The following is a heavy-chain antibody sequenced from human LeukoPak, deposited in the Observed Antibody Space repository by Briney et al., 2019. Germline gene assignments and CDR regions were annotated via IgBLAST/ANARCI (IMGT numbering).Heavy chain of an antibody. J-gene: IGHJ4*02. CDR2: IYHSGDT. V-gene: IGHV4-59*01. CDR1: GGSMSSFY. Sequence: SETLSLTCTVSGGSMSSFYWGWIRQPPGKGLEWIAYIYHSGDTNYNPSLKSRVTMSVDTSKKQFSLRLSSVTAVDTAVYYCARESPLTTGAFDYWGQGTVVTVSS. D-gene: IGHD3-9*01. CDR3: ARESPLTTGAFDY.